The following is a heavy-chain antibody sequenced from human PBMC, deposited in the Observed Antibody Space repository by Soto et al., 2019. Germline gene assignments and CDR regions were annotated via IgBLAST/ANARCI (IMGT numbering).Heavy chain of an antibody. CDR2: ISGDGDT. Sequence: GGSLRLSCAASGFTFSRCAMSWVRQAPGKGLEWVSVISGDGDTYYADSVKGRFTISRDNAKNSLYLQMNSLRVEDTALYYCTRDLNHDCGPWGQG. CDR1: GFTFSRCA. V-gene: IGHV3-23*01. CDR3: TRDLNHDCGP. J-gene: IGHJ5*02. D-gene: IGHD2-21*01.